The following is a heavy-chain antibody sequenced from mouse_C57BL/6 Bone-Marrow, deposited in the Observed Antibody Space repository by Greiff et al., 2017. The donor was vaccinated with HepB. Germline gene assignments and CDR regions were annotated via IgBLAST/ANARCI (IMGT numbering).Heavy chain of an antibody. Sequence: QVQLQQPGAELVMPGASVKLSCKASGYTLTSYWMHWVKQRPGQGLEWIGEIDPSDSYTNYNQKFKGKSTLTVDKSSSTAYMQLSSLTSEDSAVYYCARSAITRFAYWGQGTLVTVSA. CDR2: IDPSDSYT. V-gene: IGHV1-69*01. J-gene: IGHJ3*01. CDR3: ARSAITRFAY. CDR1: GYTLTSYW. D-gene: IGHD2-4*01.